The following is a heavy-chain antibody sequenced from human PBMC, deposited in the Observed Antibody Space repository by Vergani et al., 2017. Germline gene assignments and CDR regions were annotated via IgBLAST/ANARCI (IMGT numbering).Heavy chain of an antibody. CDR1: GFTFDDFG. CDR2: INWNGDST. V-gene: IGHV3-20*04. J-gene: IGHJ6*02. Sequence: EVQLVESGGGVVRPGGSLRLSCAASGFTFDDFGMSWVRQGPGKGLEWVSGINWNGDSTGYADSVKGRLTISRDNAKNSLYLQMNSLRAADTALYYCARRTYFSGSGSYRNYGMDVWGQGTTVTVSS. D-gene: IGHD3-10*01. CDR3: ARRTYFSGSGSYRNYGMDV.